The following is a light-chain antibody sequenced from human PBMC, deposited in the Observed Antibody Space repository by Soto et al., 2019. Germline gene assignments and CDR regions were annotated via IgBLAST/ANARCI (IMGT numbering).Light chain of an antibody. CDR2: GAF. Sequence: IFLTQSPGSLSLSSGERATLSCRASQTVRSSYLAWYQQRPGQPPKLLIYGAFNRAIGTPDRFSGSESGRYYNLTISRLDPEDSAVYYCQQYGDSITFGGGTKVEI. J-gene: IGKJ4*01. V-gene: IGKV3-20*01. CDR1: QTVRSSY. CDR3: QQYGDSIT.